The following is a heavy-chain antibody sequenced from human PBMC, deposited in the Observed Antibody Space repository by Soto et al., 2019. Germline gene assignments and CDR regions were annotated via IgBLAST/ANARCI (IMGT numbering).Heavy chain of an antibody. CDR3: AKDRYSGTYPTDFDY. CDR2: ISYDGGNE. CDR1: GFTFSSYA. Sequence: PGGSLRLSCAASGFTFSSYAIHWVRQAPGKGLEWVALISYDGGNEKYTESVKDRFTISRDDSHNVAYLQMSSLRTEDTAMYYCAKDRYSGTYPTDFDYWGQGSLVTVSS. J-gene: IGHJ4*02. D-gene: IGHD1-26*01. V-gene: IGHV3-30*18.